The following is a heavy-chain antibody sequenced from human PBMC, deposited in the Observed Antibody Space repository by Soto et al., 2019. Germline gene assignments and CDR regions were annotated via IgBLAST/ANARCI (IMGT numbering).Heavy chain of an antibody. Sequence: SETLSLTCAVYGGSFSGYYWSWIRQPPGKGLEWIGEINHSGSTNYNPSLKSRVTISVDTSKNQFSLKLSSVTAADTAVYYCARVFRRIAAAGTVHYYGMDVWGQGTTVTVSS. V-gene: IGHV4-34*01. CDR2: INHSGST. CDR1: GGSFSGYY. CDR3: ARVFRRIAAAGTVHYYGMDV. D-gene: IGHD6-13*01. J-gene: IGHJ6*02.